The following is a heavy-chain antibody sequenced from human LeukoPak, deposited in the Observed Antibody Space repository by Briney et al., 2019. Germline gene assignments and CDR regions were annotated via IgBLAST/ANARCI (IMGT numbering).Heavy chain of an antibody. J-gene: IGHJ6*02. Sequence: SETLSLTCDVYGGSFSGYSWSWIRQPPGKGLEWIGEINHSGSTNYNPSLKSRVAISVDTFKNQCCLKLSSVTAADTAVYYCATPLRSYGMDVWGQGTTVTVSS. CDR3: ATPLRSYGMDV. CDR1: GGSFSGYS. CDR2: INHSGST. V-gene: IGHV4-34*01.